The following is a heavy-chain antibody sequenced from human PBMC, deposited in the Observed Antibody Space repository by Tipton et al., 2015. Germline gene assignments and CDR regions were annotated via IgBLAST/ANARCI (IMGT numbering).Heavy chain of an antibody. V-gene: IGHV3-48*01. Sequence: SLRLSCAASGFTFSSYSMNWVRQAPGKGLEWVSYISSSSSTIYYADSVKGRFTISRDNAKNSLYLQMNSLRAEDTAVYYCAGGIVGAYDAFDIWGQGTMVTVSS. D-gene: IGHD1-26*01. CDR1: GFTFSSYS. CDR3: AGGIVGAYDAFDI. CDR2: ISSSSSTI. J-gene: IGHJ3*02.